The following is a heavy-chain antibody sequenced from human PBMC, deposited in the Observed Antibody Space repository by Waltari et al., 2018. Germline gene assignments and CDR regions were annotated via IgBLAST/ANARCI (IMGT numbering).Heavy chain of an antibody. D-gene: IGHD3-22*01. V-gene: IGHV3-23*01. J-gene: IGHJ4*02. CDR1: GFNFISYA. CDR3: ARHLYSIDYLELAK. CDR2: FSVSGVIP. Sequence: DEHLLESGGGLAQPGGSLRLSCAAPGFNFISYAMSWVRQAPGKGLEWFSGFSVSGVIPKYADAVEGRFTESRDTSKNTVLLHLNSLRAEHTACYYCARHLYSIDYLELAKWGQGTLVTVSS.